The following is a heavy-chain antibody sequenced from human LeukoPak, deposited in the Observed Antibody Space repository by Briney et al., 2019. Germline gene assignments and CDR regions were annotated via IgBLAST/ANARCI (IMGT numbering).Heavy chain of an antibody. V-gene: IGHV3-7*01. CDR2: IDPDGSHQ. D-gene: IGHD2-15*01. CDR1: GFTFSDYW. J-gene: IGHJ4*02. Sequence: PGGSLRLSCAASGFTFSDYWATWVRQAPGKGLERVANIDPDGSHQYYVDSVKGRFTISKDNAKNSLYLQMNSLRAEDTAVYYCARDSGRREDYWGQGALVTVSS. CDR3: ARDSGRREDY.